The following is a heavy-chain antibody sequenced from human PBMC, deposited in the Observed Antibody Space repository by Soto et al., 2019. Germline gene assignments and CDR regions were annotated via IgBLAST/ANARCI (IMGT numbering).Heavy chain of an antibody. CDR1: GFTFSSYA. CDR3: ARRSSSWYVDY. Sequence: EVQLLESGGGLVQPGGSLRLSCAASGFTFSSYAMNWVRQAPGKGLEWVSGISGSDGSTYYADSVKGRFTISRDNSKNTLNLQMNSLRAEDTAVYDCARRSSSWYVDYWGQGTLVTVSS. CDR2: ISGSDGST. D-gene: IGHD6-13*01. V-gene: IGHV3-23*01. J-gene: IGHJ4*02.